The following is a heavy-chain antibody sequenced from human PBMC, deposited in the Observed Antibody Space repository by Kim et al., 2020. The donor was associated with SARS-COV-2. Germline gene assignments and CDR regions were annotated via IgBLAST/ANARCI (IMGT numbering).Heavy chain of an antibody. CDR1: GGTFSSYT. CDR3: AGRGELSSPRTYYYYGMDV. Sequence: SVKVSCKASGGTFSSYTISWVRQAPGQGLEWMGRIIPILGIANYAQKFQGRVTITADKSTSTAYMELSSLRSEDTAVYYCAGRGELSSPRTYYYYGMDVWGQGTTVTVSS. V-gene: IGHV1-69*02. J-gene: IGHJ6*02. CDR2: IIPILGIA. D-gene: IGHD3-10*01.